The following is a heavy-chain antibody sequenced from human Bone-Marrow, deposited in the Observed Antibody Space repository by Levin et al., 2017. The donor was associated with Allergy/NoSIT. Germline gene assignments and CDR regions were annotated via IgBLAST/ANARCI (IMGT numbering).Heavy chain of an antibody. V-gene: IGHV1-8*01. CDR1: GYIFTSFD. CDR2: MNPSSTNT. CDR3: ARAVRGHLLSDF. D-gene: IGHD3-10*01. Sequence: ASVKVSCKTSGYIFTSFDIIWVRQATGQGLEWMGWMNPSSTNTGYSQRFQGRVTMTATTSINTAYMELSSLTSEGTALYFCARAVRGHLLSDFWGQGTQVTVSS. J-gene: IGHJ4*02.